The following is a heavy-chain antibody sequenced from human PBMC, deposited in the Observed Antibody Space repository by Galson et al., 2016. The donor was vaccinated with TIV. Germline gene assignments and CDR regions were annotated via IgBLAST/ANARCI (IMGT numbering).Heavy chain of an antibody. CDR3: AREVTCGGACYYFDF. Sequence: SLRLSCAASGFTFDDYDFSWVRQAPGKGLEWVSSINWNGASTGHADSVKGRFTISRDNAKNSLYSQMNDLRVEDTAFYHCAREVTCGGACYYFDFWGQGTLVTVSS. CDR1: GFTFDDYD. J-gene: IGHJ4*02. D-gene: IGHD2-21*02. V-gene: IGHV3-20*01. CDR2: INWNGAST.